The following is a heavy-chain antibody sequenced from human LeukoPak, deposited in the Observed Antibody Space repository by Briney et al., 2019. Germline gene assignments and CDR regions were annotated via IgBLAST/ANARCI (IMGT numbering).Heavy chain of an antibody. CDR1: GFTFDDYG. D-gene: IGHD1-26*01. V-gene: IGHV3-20*04. CDR3: ARTSDGNWFDP. CDR2: INWNGGIT. Sequence: PGGSLRLSCAASGFTFDDYGMSWVREGPGKGLEWVSGINWNGGITGYADTVKGRFTIFRDDAKNSLYLEMDSLRVEDTALYYCARTSDGNWFDPWGQGTLVTVSS. J-gene: IGHJ5*02.